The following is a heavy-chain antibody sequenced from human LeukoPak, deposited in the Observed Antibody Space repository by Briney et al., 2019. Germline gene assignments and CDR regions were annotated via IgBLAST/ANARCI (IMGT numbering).Heavy chain of an antibody. V-gene: IGHV1-2*02. Sequence: ASVKVSCKASGYTFTGYYMHWVRQAPGQGLEWMGWINPNSGGTNYAQKFQGRVTMTRDTSISTAYMELSSLRSEDTAVYYCARSGSGSYTEFDYWGQGTLVTVSS. D-gene: IGHD3-10*01. CDR3: ARSGSGSYTEFDY. CDR2: INPNSGGT. CDR1: GYTFTGYY. J-gene: IGHJ4*02.